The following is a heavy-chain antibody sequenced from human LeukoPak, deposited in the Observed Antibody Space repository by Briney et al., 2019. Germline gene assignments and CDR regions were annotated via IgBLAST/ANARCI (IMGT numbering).Heavy chain of an antibody. D-gene: IGHD1-14*01. CDR3: ARAQNRDAFDI. CDR1: GGSISSSDYY. CDR2: IYYSGST. J-gene: IGHJ3*02. V-gene: IGHV4-30-4*08. Sequence: PSQTLSLTCTVSGGSISSSDYYWSWIRQPPGKGLEWIGYIYYSGSTYYNPSLKSRVTISVDTSKNQFSLKLSSVTAADTAVYYCARAQNRDAFDIWGQGTMVTVSS.